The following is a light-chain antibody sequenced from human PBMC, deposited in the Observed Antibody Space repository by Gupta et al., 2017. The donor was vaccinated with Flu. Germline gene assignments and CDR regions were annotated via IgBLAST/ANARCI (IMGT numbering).Light chain of an antibody. Sequence: DIQMTQSPSSLSASVGDRVTITCRSSQYINNFLNWYQQKPGKAPKLLIYAASFLQRGVPSRFSGDGSGADFTLTITSLQTEDFATYCCQQRDCDTWTFGQGT. J-gene: IGKJ1*01. CDR2: AAS. CDR3: QQRDCDTWT. V-gene: IGKV1-39*01. CDR1: QYINNF.